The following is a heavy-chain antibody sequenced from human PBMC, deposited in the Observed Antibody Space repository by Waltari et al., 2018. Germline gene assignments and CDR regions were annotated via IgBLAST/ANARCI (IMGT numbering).Heavy chain of an antibody. CDR3: ARGRGWIFDY. D-gene: IGHD6-19*01. CDR1: KVTFSSSR. V-gene: IGHV3-7*01. Sequence: VQLVESGAGLVEPGVSLRLYCVGTKVTFSSSRMHWIRSAPGKGLEGVASIKEDGSDKKYVDSVKGRFTISRDNAKNSLYLQMNSLRVDDTAVYHCARGRGWIFDYWGHGTLVTVSS. J-gene: IGHJ4*01. CDR2: IKEDGSDK.